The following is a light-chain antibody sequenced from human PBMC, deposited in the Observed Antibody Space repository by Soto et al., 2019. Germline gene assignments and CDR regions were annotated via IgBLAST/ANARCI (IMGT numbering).Light chain of an antibody. Sequence: DIQMTQSPSTLSASVGDRVTITCRASQSISSWLAWYQQKPGKAPKLLIYDASSLESGVPSRFSGSGSGTEFTLTISSLQPDDFATYYCQQYNSYDWTCGQGTKVESK. CDR2: DAS. CDR1: QSISSW. CDR3: QQYNSYDWT. J-gene: IGKJ1*01. V-gene: IGKV1-5*01.